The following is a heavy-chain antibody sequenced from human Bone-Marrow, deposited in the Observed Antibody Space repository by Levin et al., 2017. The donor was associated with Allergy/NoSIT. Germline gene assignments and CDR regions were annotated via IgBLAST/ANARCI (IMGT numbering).Heavy chain of an antibody. D-gene: IGHD3-22*01. V-gene: IGHV4-59*03. Sequence: SQTLLLPCSVSGSSIRPYSWTWIRQSPGKGLEWIGYIRYSGTTSYNPSLESRVTISVDTSKNQFSLNLSSVTEADTAIYYCARGHFDTSGYSNPFEYWGQGILVTVSS. J-gene: IGHJ4*02. CDR1: GSSIRPYS. CDR2: IRYSGTT. CDR3: ARGHFDTSGYSNPFEY.